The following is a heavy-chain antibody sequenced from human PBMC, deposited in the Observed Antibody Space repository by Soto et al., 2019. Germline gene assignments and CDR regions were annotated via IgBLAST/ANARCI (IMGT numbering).Heavy chain of an antibody. V-gene: IGHV3-30*18. CDR1: GFTFSSYG. J-gene: IGHJ4*02. D-gene: IGHD3-22*01. CDR2: ISKDGSTK. CDR3: AKETHSSGYGSYFDY. Sequence: GGSLRLSCAASGFTFSSYGMHWVRQAPGKGLEWVAVISKDGSTKYDTDSVKGRFTISRDNSKNTLYLQMNSLRAEDTAVYYCAKETHSSGYGSYFDYWGQGTLVTVSS.